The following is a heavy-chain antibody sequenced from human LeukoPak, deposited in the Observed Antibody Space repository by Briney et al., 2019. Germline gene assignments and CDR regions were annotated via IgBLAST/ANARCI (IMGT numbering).Heavy chain of an antibody. CDR2: IYTSGST. CDR1: GGSISSGSYY. J-gene: IGHJ4*01. V-gene: IGHV4-61*02. CDR3: AREVLGDYFDY. Sequence: SQTLSLTCTVSGGSISSGSYYWSWIRQPAGKGLEWIGRIYTSGSTNYNPSLKSRVTISVDTSKNQFSLKLSSVTAADTAVYYCAREVLGDYFDYWGQEPWSPSPQ. D-gene: IGHD1-26*01.